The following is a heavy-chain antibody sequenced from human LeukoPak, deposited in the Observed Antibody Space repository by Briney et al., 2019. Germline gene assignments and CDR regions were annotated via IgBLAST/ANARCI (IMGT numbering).Heavy chain of an antibody. V-gene: IGHV1-46*01. D-gene: IGHD4-11*01. CDR1: GYTFTSYY. J-gene: IGHJ4*02. CDR2: INPSGGST. Sequence: ASVKVSCKASGYTFTSYYMHWVRQAPGQGLEWMGIINPSGGSTSYAQKFQGRITMTRDTSTSTVYMELGSLRSEDTAVYYCARGNSNYVFDYWGQGTLVTVSS. CDR3: ARGNSNYVFDY.